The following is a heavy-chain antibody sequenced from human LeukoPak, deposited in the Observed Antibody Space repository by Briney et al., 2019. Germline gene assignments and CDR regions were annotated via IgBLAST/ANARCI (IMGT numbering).Heavy chain of an antibody. D-gene: IGHD4-17*01. CDR3: ASGDYGDPPLNY. V-gene: IGHV1-2*02. Sequence: ASVKVSCKASGYTFTDYYMHWVRQAPGQGLEWMGWINPNTGGTNYAQKFQGRVTMTRDTSISTAYMELSRLRSDDTAVYCCASGDYGDPPLNYWGQGTLVTVSP. CDR2: INPNTGGT. CDR1: GYTFTDYY. J-gene: IGHJ4*02.